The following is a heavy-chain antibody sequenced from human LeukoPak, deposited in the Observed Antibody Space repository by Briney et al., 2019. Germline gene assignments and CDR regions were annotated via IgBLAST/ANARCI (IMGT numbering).Heavy chain of an antibody. V-gene: IGHV4-4*09. Sequence: PSETLSLTCTVSGGSISSYYWSWIRQPPGKGLEWIGYIYTSGSTNYNPSLKSRVTISVDTSKNQFSLKLSSVTAADTAVYYCARLRENYYYYYGMDVWGQGTTVTVSS. D-gene: IGHD4-17*01. J-gene: IGHJ6*02. CDR3: ARLRENYYYYYGMDV. CDR1: GGSISSYY. CDR2: IYTSGST.